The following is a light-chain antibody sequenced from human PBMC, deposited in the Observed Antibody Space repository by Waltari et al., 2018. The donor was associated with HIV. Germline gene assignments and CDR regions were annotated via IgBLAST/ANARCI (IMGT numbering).Light chain of an antibody. J-gene: IGLJ2*01. CDR1: SSDVGGYNY. V-gene: IGLV2-11*01. Sequence: QSALTPPRSVSGSPGQSVTISCTGTSSDVGGYNYVSWYPQLPGKAPKLMIYDLTERPSGVPDRFSGSKSGNTASLTISGLQAEDEADYYCCSFAGSYTWLFGGGTKLTVL. CDR3: CSFAGSYTWL. CDR2: DLT.